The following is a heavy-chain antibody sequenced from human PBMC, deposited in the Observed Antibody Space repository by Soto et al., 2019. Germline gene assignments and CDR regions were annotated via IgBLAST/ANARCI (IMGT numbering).Heavy chain of an antibody. D-gene: IGHD6-13*01. CDR3: ARGLSSWYLFWDY. V-gene: IGHV4-34*01. J-gene: IGHJ4*02. CDR1: GGSFSGYY. Sequence: PSETLSLTCAVYGGSFSGYYWSWIRQPPGKGLEWIGEINHSGSTNYNPSLKSRVTISVDTSKNQFSLKLSSVTAADTAVYYCARGLSSWYLFWDYWGQGTLVTVSS. CDR2: INHSGST.